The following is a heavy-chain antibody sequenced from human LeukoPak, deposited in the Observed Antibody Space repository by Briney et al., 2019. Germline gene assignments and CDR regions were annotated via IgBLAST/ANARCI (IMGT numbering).Heavy chain of an antibody. D-gene: IGHD3-9*01. V-gene: IGHV1-69*01. J-gene: IGHJ6*03. CDR1: GGTFSSYA. CDR2: IIPIFGTA. Sequence: GASVKVSCKASGGTFSSYAISWVRQAPGQGLEWMGGIIPIFGTANCAQKFQGRVTITADESTSTAYMELSSLRSEDTAVYYCARTYYDIYYYYMDVWGKGTTVTISS. CDR3: ARTYYDIYYYYMDV.